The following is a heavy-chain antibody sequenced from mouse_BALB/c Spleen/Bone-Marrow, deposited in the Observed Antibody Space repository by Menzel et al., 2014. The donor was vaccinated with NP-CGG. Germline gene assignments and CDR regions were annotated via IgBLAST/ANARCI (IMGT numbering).Heavy chain of an antibody. D-gene: IGHD1-1*01. CDR3: ARLNYYGNLFV. J-gene: IGHJ1*01. CDR1: GFDFSRYW. Sequence: EVQRVESGGGLVQPGGSLKLSCAASGFDFSRYWMSWVRQAPGKGLEWIGEINPENSTINYTPSLKDKFIISRDNAKNTLYLQMSKVRSEDTALYYCARLNYYGNLFVWGAGTTVTVPS. CDR2: INPENSTI. V-gene: IGHV4-1*02.